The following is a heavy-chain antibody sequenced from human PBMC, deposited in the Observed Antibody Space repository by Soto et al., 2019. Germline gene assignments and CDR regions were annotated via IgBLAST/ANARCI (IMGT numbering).Heavy chain of an antibody. CDR3: GSSGDYDRFDN. CDR1: GGSISRGGYY. V-gene: IGHV4-31*03. D-gene: IGHD4-17*01. J-gene: IGHJ4*02. Sequence: QVQLQESGPGLVKPSQTLSLTCSVSGGSISRGGYYWSWIRQLPGKGLEWIGYIYSSGNTYYNPSLRSRVTISVYTSKNQFSLRLSSVTAADTAVYFCGSSGDYDRFDNWGQGTLVTVSS. CDR2: IYSSGNT.